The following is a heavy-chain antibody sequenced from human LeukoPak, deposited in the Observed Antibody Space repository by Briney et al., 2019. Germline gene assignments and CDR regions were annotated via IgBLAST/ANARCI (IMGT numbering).Heavy chain of an antibody. CDR1: GFTFTTYG. V-gene: IGHV3-30*18. CDR3: AKRVDTAMVRRGSYGREV. D-gene: IGHD5-18*01. Sequence: GGSLRLSCAALGFTFTTYGTVGVRQAPGKGLEWVAVISYDGGYKSYTESVKGRFTISRDNSKNTLYLQMNSLTDEDTAVYYCAKRVDTAMVRRGSYGREVWGQRTTVTVSS. CDR2: ISYDGGYK. J-gene: IGHJ6*01.